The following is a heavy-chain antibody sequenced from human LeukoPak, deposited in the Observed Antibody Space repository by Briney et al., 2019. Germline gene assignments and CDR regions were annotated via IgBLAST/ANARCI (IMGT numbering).Heavy chain of an antibody. V-gene: IGHV4-34*01. CDR3: ARNGYYSADY. Sequence: PSETLSLTCAVYGGSFSGYYWSWIRQPPGKGLEWIGEINHSGSTNYNPSLRTRVTISMDKPKNQYSLRLNSVTAADTAVYYCARNGYYSADYWGQGTLVTVSS. CDR1: GGSFSGYY. D-gene: IGHD4-17*01. J-gene: IGHJ4*02. CDR2: INHSGST.